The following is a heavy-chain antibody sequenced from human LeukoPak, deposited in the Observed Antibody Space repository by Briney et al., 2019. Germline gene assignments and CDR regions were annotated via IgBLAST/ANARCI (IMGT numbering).Heavy chain of an antibody. J-gene: IGHJ6*03. D-gene: IGHD2-2*01. CDR2: IYYSGST. CDR1: GGSISSYY. CDR3: ARSIVVVPAAMIYMDV. Sequence: SETLSLTCTVSGGSISSYYWSWIRQPPGKGLEWIGYIYYSGSTNYNPSLKSRVTISVDTSKNQFSLKLSSVTAADTAVYYCARSIVVVPAAMIYMDVWGKGTTVTISS. V-gene: IGHV4-59*01.